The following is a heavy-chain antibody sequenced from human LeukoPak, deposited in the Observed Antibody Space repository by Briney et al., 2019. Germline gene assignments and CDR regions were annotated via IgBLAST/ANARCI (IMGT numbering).Heavy chain of an antibody. CDR2: IYTSGST. D-gene: IGHD3-22*01. CDR3: ARHPFWDSSGLNWFDP. J-gene: IGHJ5*02. CDR1: GGSISSYY. V-gene: IGHV4-4*09. Sequence: SETLSLTCTVSGGSISSYYWSWIRQPPGKGLEWIGYIYTSGSTNYNPSLKSRVTISVDTSKNQFSLKLSSVTAADTAVYYCARHPFWDSSGLNWFDPWGQGTLVTVSS.